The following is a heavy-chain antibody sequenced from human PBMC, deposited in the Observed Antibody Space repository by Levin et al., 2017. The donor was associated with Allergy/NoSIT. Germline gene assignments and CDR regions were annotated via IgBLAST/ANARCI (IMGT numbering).Heavy chain of an antibody. CDR1: GFTFDDYA. CDR3: AKSTLGGTGTTSGVAFDY. CDR2: ISWNSGSI. Sequence: GGSLRLSCAASGFTFDDYAMHWVRQAPGKGLEWVSGISWNSGSIGYADSVKGRFTISRDNAKNSLYLQMNSLRAEDTALYYCAKSTLGGTGTTSGVAFDYWGQGTLVTVSS. J-gene: IGHJ4*02. V-gene: IGHV3-9*01. D-gene: IGHD1-7*01.